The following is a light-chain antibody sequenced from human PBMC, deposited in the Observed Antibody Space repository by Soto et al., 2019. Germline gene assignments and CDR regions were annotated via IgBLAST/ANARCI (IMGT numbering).Light chain of an antibody. CDR3: HQYSGYPPT. CDR2: DDC. Sequence: DIQMTQSPSTLSASVGDRGTITCRARQSGTVWLAWYQQKPGKAPRLLIYDDCRLERGGPSRFSGSAAGTEFTLTLSGPQPDQFAPYYCHQYSGYPPTFGQGTRVEF. V-gene: IGKV1-5*01. CDR1: QSGTVW. J-gene: IGKJ1*01.